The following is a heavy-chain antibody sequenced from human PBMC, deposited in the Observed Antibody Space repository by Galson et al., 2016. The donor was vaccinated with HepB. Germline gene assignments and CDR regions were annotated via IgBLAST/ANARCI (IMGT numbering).Heavy chain of an antibody. D-gene: IGHD5-24*01. J-gene: IGHJ5*02. CDR1: GGSINSNNW. V-gene: IGHV4-4*02. CDR3: SGGELARGFDP. CDR2: IYQSGTT. Sequence: SETLSLTCAVFGGSINSNNWWNWVRQPPGKGLEWIGEIYQSGTTHYNSSLKSRVTISIDNSKNQFSLRMTSVTAADTAVYYCSGGELARGFDPWGQGSLVTVSS.